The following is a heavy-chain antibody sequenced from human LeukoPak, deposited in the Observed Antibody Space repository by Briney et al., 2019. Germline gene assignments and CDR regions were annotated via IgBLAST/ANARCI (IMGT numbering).Heavy chain of an antibody. Sequence: GGSLRLSCAASGFTFSSYAMSWVRQAPGKGLEWVSAISGSGGSTYYADSVKGRFTISRDNSKNTLYLQMNSLRAEDTAVYYCAKDQVSSSSPNWFDPWGRGTLVTVSS. J-gene: IGHJ5*02. CDR2: ISGSGGST. V-gene: IGHV3-23*01. CDR3: AKDQVSSSSPNWFDP. CDR1: GFTFSSYA. D-gene: IGHD2-2*01.